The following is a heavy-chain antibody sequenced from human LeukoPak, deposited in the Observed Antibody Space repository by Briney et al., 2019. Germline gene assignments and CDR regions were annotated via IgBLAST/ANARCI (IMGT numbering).Heavy chain of an antibody. CDR3: ARARGTTPNYFDS. Sequence: PGGSLRLSCAASGFTFNGYGMHWVRQAPGKGLEWVALIWYDGSIKSYADSVKGRFTISRDNSKNALNLQMNSLGAEDTAVYYCARARGTTPNYFDSWGQGTLVTVSS. CDR1: GFTFNGYG. J-gene: IGHJ4*02. D-gene: IGHD3-16*01. V-gene: IGHV3-33*01. CDR2: IWYDGSIK.